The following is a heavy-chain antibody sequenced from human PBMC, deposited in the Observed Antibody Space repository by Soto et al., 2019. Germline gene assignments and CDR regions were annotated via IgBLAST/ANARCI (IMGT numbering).Heavy chain of an antibody. J-gene: IGHJ4*02. Sequence: SETLSLTCTVSGDSISSFYWTWIRQPPGKGLEWVGYIFSSGSTNYNPPLKSRVTISVDTSENQFSLKLTSVTAADTAVYYCARVRYXSSTPCWPIGYFEYWGQGTLVTVSS. CDR1: GDSISSFY. V-gene: IGHV4-59*01. D-gene: IGHD2-2*01. CDR2: IFSSGST. CDR3: ARVRYXSSTPCWPIGYFEY.